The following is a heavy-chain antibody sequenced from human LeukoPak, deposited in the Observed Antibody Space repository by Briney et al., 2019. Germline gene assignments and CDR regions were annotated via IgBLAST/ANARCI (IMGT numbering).Heavy chain of an antibody. CDR2: IYHSGST. V-gene: IGHV4-4*02. D-gene: IGHD3-22*01. Sequence: PSETLSLTCAVSGGSISSSYWWSWVRQPPGKGLQRIGEIYHSGSTNFNPSLKSRVTISVDKSKNQFSLKLNSVTAADTAVYYCARGIPGYYDTSGYYYDYWGQGTLVTVSS. CDR3: ARGIPGYYDTSGYYYDY. CDR1: GGSISSSYW. J-gene: IGHJ4*02.